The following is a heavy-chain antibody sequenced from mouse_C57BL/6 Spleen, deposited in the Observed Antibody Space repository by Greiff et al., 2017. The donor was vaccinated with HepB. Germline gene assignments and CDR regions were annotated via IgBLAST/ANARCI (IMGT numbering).Heavy chain of an antibody. CDR1: GYTFTSYW. J-gene: IGHJ2*01. CDR3: ARYDYGSSYVDY. V-gene: IGHV1-53*01. CDR2: INPSNGGT. D-gene: IGHD1-1*01. Sequence: VQLQQSGTELVKPGASVKLSCKASGYTFTSYWMHWVKQRPGQGLEWIGNINPSNGGTNYNEKFKSKATLTVDKSSSTAYMQLSSLTSEDSAVYYCARYDYGSSYVDYWGQGTTLTVSS.